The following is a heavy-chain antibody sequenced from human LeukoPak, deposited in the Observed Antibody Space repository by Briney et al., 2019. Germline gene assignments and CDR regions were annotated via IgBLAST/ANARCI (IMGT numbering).Heavy chain of an antibody. CDR2: ISAYNGNT. CDR1: GYTFTSYG. J-gene: IGHJ4*02. Sequence: ASVKVSCKASGYTFTSYGISWVRQAPGQGLGWMGWISAYNGNTNYAQKLQGRVTMTTDTSTSTAYMELRSLRSDDTAVYSCGRAADSGSYYNSGFDYWGQGTLVTVSS. CDR3: GRAADSGSYYNSGFDY. D-gene: IGHD3-10*01. V-gene: IGHV1-18*01.